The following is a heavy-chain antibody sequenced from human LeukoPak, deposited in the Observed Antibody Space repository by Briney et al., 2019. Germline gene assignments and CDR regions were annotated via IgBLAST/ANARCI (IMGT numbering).Heavy chain of an antibody. CDR3: ASARWIAARPFDY. J-gene: IGHJ4*02. CDR1: GGTFSSYA. CDR2: IIPIFGTA. V-gene: IGHV1-69*06. Sequence: ASVKVSCKASGGTFSSYAISWVRQAPGQGLEWMGGIIPIFGTANYAQKFQGRVTITADKSTSTAYMELSSLRSEDTAVYYCASARWIAARPFDYWGQGTLVTVSS. D-gene: IGHD6-6*01.